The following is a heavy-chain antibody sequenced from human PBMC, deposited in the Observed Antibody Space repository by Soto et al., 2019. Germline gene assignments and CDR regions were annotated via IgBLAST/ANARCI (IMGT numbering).Heavy chain of an antibody. V-gene: IGHV3-21*01. D-gene: IGHD3-10*01. J-gene: IGHJ3*02. CDR3: ARLRITMVRGVIKHDAFDI. CDR1: GFTFSSYS. Sequence: GGSLRLSCAASGFTFSSYSMNWVRQAPGKGLEWVSSISSSSSYIYYADSVKGRFTISRDNAKNSLYLQMNSLRAEDTAVYYCARLRITMVRGVIKHDAFDIWGQGTMVTVSS. CDR2: ISSSSSYI.